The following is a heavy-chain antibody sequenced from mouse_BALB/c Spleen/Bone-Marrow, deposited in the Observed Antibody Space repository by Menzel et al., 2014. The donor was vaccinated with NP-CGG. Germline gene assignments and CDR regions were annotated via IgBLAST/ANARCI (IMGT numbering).Heavy chain of an antibody. V-gene: IGHV1-80*01. J-gene: IGHJ2*01. Sequence: QVQLKESGAELVRPGSSVKISCKASGYAFSAYWMNWVXQRPXQGLEWIGXIYPGDGDTNYNGKFKGKATLTADKSSSTAYMQLSSLTSEDSAVYFCTRSTATFDYWGQGTTLTVSS. CDR1: GYAFSAYW. CDR2: IYPGDGDT. CDR3: TRSTATFDY. D-gene: IGHD1-2*01.